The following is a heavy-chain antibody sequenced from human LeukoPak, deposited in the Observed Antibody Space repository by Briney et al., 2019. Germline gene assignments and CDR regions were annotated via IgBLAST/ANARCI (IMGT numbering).Heavy chain of an antibody. CDR1: GFTFSSYS. J-gene: IGHJ4*02. D-gene: IGHD2-15*01. CDR2: ISSSSSYI. V-gene: IGHV3-21*01. CDR3: ARDWSPIVVVVAATLFY. Sequence: GGSLRLSCAASGFTFSSYSMNWVRQAPGKGLEWVSSISSSSSYIYYADSVKGRFTISRDNAKNSLYLQMNSPRAEDTAVYYCARDWSPIVVVVAATLFYWGQGTLVTVSS.